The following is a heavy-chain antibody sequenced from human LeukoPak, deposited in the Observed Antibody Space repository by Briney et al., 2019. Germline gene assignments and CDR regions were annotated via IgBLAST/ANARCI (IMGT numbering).Heavy chain of an antibody. CDR2: ISYDGSNK. CDR1: GFTFSSYG. Sequence: GGSLRLSCAASGFTFSSYGMHWVRQAPGKGLEWVAVISYDGSNKYYADSVKGRFTISRDNSKNTLYLQMNSLRAEDTAVYYCARDGTSYDAFDIWGQGTMVTVSS. J-gene: IGHJ3*02. D-gene: IGHD2-2*01. CDR3: ARDGTSYDAFDI. V-gene: IGHV3-30*03.